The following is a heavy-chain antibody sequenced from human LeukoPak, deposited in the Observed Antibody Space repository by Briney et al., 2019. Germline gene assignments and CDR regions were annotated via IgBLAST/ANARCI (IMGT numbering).Heavy chain of an antibody. V-gene: IGHV3-23*01. J-gene: IGHJ4*02. D-gene: IGHD2-8*01. CDR2: ISGSGGST. Sequence: GGSLRLSCAASGFTVSSNYMSWVRQAPGKGLEWVSAISGSGGSTYYADSVKGRFTISRDNSKNTLYLQMNSLRAEDTAVYYCAKTPFNGVWGGYFDYWGQGTLVTVSS. CDR3: AKTPFNGVWGGYFDY. CDR1: GFTVSSNY.